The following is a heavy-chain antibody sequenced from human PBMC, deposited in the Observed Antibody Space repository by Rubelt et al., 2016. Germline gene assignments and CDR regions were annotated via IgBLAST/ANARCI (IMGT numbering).Heavy chain of an antibody. V-gene: IGHV4-59*13. D-gene: IGHD3-22*01. J-gene: IGHJ4*02. CDR3: ARRGGSSGYYYFDY. Sequence: QVQLQESGPGLVKPSETLSLTCAVSGGSISTYYWSWIRQPPGKGLEWIGYVYSSGSTNYNPSLKSRVTISVDSSKNQFSRKLSAVTAADTAVYYCARRGGSSGYYYFDYSGQGTLVTVSS. CDR2: VYSSGST. CDR1: GGSISTYY.